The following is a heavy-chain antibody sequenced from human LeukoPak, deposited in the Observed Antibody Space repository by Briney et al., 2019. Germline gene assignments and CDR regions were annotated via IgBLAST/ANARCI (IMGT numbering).Heavy chain of an antibody. J-gene: IGHJ4*02. V-gene: IGHV4-34*01. CDR2: INHSGST. CDR1: GGSFSGYY. D-gene: IGHD3-3*01. CDR3: ATTYYDFWSGYYTWFDY. Sequence: SETLSLTCAVYGGSFSGYYWSWIRQPPGKGLEWIGEINHSGSTNYNPSLKSRVTISVDTSKNQFSRKLSSVTAADTAVYYCATTYYDFWSGYYTWFDYWGQGTLVTVSS.